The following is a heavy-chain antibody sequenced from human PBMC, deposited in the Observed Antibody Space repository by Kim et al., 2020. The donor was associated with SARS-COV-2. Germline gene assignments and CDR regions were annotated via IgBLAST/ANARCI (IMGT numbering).Heavy chain of an antibody. V-gene: IGHV4-39*07. J-gene: IGHJ4*02. CDR1: GGSISSSSYY. Sequence: SETLSLTCTVSGGSISSSSYYWGWIRQPPGKGLEWIGSIYYSGSTYYNPSLKSRVTISVDTSKNQFSLKLSSVTAADTAVYYCATEINEQWPTPNRGYYFDYWGQGTLVTVSS. CDR2: IYYSGST. CDR3: ATEINEQWPTPNRGYYFDY. D-gene: IGHD6-19*01.